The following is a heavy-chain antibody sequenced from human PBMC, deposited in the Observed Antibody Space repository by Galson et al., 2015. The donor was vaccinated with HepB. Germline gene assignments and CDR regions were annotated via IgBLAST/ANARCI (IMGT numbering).Heavy chain of an antibody. Sequence: SLRLSCAASGFTFSSYAMHWVRQAPGKGLEWVAVISYDGSNKYYADSVKGRFTISRDNSKNTLYLQMNSLRAEDTAVYYCARDRGYRDDYRNSELGFEPYYYYGMDVWGQGTTVTVSS. CDR3: ARDRGYRDDYRNSELGFEPYYYYGMDV. CDR2: ISYDGSNK. D-gene: IGHD4-11*01. J-gene: IGHJ6*02. CDR1: GFTFSSYA. V-gene: IGHV3-30-3*01.